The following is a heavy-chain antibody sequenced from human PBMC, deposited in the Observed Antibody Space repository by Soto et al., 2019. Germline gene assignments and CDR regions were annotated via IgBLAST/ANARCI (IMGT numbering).Heavy chain of an antibody. CDR3: ASSGYSYDPNWFDP. CDR1: GFTFSSYW. V-gene: IGHV3-7*01. Sequence: EVQLVESGGGLVQPGGSLRLSCAASGFTFSSYWMSWVRQAPGKGLEWVANIKQDGSEKYYVDSVKGRFTISRDNAKNSLYLQMNSLRAEDTAVYYCASSGYSYDPNWFDPWGQGTLVTVSS. D-gene: IGHD5-18*01. J-gene: IGHJ5*02. CDR2: IKQDGSEK.